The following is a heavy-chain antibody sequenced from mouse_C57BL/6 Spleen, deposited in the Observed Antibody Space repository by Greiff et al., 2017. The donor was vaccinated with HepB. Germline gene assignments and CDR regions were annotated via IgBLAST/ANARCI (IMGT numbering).Heavy chain of an antibody. CDR1: GYTFTDYY. Sequence: VQLQQSGPELVKPGASVKISCKASGYTFTDYYINWVKQRPGQGLEWIGDIYPGSGSTNYNEKFKSKATLTVDTSSSTAYMQLSSLTSEDSAVYYCARGNYDYDGYWYFDVWGTGTTVTVSS. J-gene: IGHJ1*03. V-gene: IGHV1-55*01. CDR2: IYPGSGST. D-gene: IGHD2-4*01. CDR3: ARGNYDYDGYWYFDV.